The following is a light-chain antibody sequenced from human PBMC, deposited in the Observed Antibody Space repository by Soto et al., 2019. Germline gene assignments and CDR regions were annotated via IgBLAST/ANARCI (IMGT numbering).Light chain of an antibody. CDR2: EVS. CDR1: SSDVGGYNY. Sequence: QSVLTQPASVAGSPGQSITISCTGTSSDVGGYNYVSWYQQHPGKAPKLMIYEVSPRPSGVSNRFSGSKSGNTASLTISGLQAEDEADYYCSSYTSSSKVFGTGTKVTVL. J-gene: IGLJ1*01. CDR3: SSYTSSSKV. V-gene: IGLV2-14*01.